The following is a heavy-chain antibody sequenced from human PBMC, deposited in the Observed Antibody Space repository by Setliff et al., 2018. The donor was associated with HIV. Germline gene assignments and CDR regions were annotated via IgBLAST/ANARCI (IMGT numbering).Heavy chain of an antibody. CDR1: GFSVSDNY. D-gene: IGHD3-16*01. CDR3: AKGVKWLDP. Sequence: GGSLRLSCAASGFSVSDNYMSWVRQAPGKGLEWVSVIYAGGETHYADSMEGRFTISRDNSNNMMHLQMNGLRPEDTAVYYCAKGVKWLDPWGQGTLVTVSS. V-gene: IGHV3-53*01. CDR2: IYAGGET. J-gene: IGHJ5*02.